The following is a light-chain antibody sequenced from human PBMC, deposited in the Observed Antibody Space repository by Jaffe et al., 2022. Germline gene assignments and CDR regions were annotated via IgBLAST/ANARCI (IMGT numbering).Light chain of an antibody. CDR1: SNDVGGYTY. Sequence: QSALTQPASVSGSPGQSITISCTGTSNDVGGYTYVSWYQQHPGKAPKLMIYEVSNRPSGVSNRFSGSKSGNTASLTISGLQAEDEGDYYCSSYTSSSAPYVFGTGTKVTVL. CDR3: SSYTSSSAPYV. CDR2: EVS. V-gene: IGLV2-14*01. J-gene: IGLJ1*01.